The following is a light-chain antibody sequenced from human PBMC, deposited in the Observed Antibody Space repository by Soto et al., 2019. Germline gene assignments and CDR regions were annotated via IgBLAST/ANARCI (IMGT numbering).Light chain of an antibody. V-gene: IGKV3-15*01. J-gene: IGKJ5*01. CDR1: QSVSSS. CDR3: QQYHNWPPIT. Sequence: IVMTQSPATLSVSPGERATLSCRASQSVSSSLAWYQQKPGQAPRLLIYGASTRATGIPARFRGSGSGTEFTLTISSLQSEDFAVYYCQQYHNWPPITFGQGTRLDIK. CDR2: GAS.